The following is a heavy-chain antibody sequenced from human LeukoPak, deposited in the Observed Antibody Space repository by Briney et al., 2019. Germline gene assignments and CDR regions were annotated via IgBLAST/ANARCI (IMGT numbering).Heavy chain of an antibody. Sequence: GGSLRLSCAASGFSFSGFWMTWVRQAPGKGLEWVANIKEDGSEKFYVNSVKGRFTISRDNAENSLYLQMNSLRAEDTAVYYCARDLSGLHAFDIWGQGTMVTVSS. J-gene: IGHJ3*02. CDR2: IKEDGSEK. V-gene: IGHV3-7*01. D-gene: IGHD3-9*01. CDR3: ARDLSGLHAFDI. CDR1: GFSFSGFW.